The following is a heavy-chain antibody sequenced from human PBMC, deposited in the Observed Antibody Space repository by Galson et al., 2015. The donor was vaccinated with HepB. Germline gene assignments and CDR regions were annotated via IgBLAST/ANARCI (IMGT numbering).Heavy chain of an antibody. CDR3: TSHYAVEAFDI. J-gene: IGHJ3*02. Sequence: SLRLSCAASGFTFSGSAMHWVRQASGKGLEWVGRIRSKANSYATAYAASVKGRFTISRDDSKNTAYLQMNSLKTEDTAVYYCTSHYAVEAFDIWGQGTMVTVSS. CDR1: GFTFSGSA. D-gene: IGHD3-3*01. V-gene: IGHV3-73*01. CDR2: IRSKANSYAT.